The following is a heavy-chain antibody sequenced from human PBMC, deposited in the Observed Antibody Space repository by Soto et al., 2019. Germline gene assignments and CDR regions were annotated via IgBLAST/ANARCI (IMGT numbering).Heavy chain of an antibody. V-gene: IGHV4-30-2*01. Sequence: PSETLSLTCAVSGGPITSGGYSWSWIRQPPGKGLEWIGYIAYSGDTYYNPSLRRRVTISADRSENKFSLTLKSVTAADTAVYFCARDFERSAIGPWGQGTSVTVSS. D-gene: IGHD3-9*01. J-gene: IGHJ5*02. CDR3: ARDFERSAIGP. CDR1: GGPITSGGYS. CDR2: IAYSGDT.